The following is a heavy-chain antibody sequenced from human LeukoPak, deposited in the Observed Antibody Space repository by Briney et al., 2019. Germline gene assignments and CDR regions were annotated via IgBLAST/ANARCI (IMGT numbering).Heavy chain of an antibody. D-gene: IGHD3-9*01. CDR3: ASTLRYFEALFDY. J-gene: IGHJ4*02. Sequence: SETLSLTCTVSGGSISSSSYYWGWIRQPPGKGLEWIGSIYYSGSTYYNPSLKSRVTISVDTSKNQFSLKLSSVTAADTAVYYCASTLRYFEALFDYWGQGTLVTVSS. CDR1: GGSISSSSYY. V-gene: IGHV4-39*07. CDR2: IYYSGST.